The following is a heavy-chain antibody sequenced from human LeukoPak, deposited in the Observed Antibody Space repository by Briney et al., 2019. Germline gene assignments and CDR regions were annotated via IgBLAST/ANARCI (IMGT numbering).Heavy chain of an antibody. CDR1: GFTFSSYG. CDR2: IWYDRSNK. Sequence: GRTLRLSCAASGFTFSSYGMHWVRQAPGKGLEWVAVIWYDRSNKYYADSVKGRFTISRDNSKNTLYLQMNSLRAEDTAVYYCARDSYYTSDAFDIWGQGTMVTVSS. CDR3: ARDSYYTSDAFDI. V-gene: IGHV3-33*01. J-gene: IGHJ3*02. D-gene: IGHD3-3*01.